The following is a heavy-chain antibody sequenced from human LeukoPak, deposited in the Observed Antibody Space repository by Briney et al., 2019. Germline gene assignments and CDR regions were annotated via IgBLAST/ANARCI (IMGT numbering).Heavy chain of an antibody. CDR1: GFPFRDYV. CDR2: INHNAELI. CDR3: AKDSSLYSYGYGIFDY. V-gene: IGHV3-11*01. J-gene: IGHJ4*02. Sequence: PGGSLRLSCAASGFPFRDYVMSWVRQAPGKGLEWVSYINHNAELIYYADSVKGRFTISRDNAKNSLYLQMNSLRAEDTALYYCAKDSSLYSYGYGIFDYWGQGTLVTVSS. D-gene: IGHD5-18*01.